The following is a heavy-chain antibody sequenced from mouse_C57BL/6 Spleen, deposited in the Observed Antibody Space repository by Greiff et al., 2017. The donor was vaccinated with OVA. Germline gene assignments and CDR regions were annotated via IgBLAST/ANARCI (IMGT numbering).Heavy chain of an antibody. J-gene: IGHJ2*01. Sequence: EVKLMESGGGLVKPGGSLKLSCAASGFTFSSYTMSWVRQTPEKRLEWVATISGGGGNTYYPDSVKGRFTISRDNAKNTLYLQMSSLRSEDTALYYCASLHYYGSRYFDYWGQGTTLTVSS. CDR3: ASLHYYGSRYFDY. D-gene: IGHD1-1*01. CDR2: ISGGGGNT. CDR1: GFTFSSYT. V-gene: IGHV5-9*01.